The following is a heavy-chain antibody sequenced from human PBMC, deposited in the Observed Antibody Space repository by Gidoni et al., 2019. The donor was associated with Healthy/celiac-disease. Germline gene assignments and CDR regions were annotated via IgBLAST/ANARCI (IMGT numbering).Heavy chain of an antibody. J-gene: IGHJ4*02. CDR1: VFTFSSYA. D-gene: IGHD3-10*01. Sequence: EVQLLESGGGLVQPGGSLRLSCAASVFTFSSYAMSWVRQAPGKGLEWVSAISGSGGSTYYADSVKGRFTISRDNSKNTLYLQMNSLRAEDTAVYYCAKDYVVRGVTDYWGQGTLVTVSS. V-gene: IGHV3-23*01. CDR3: AKDYVVRGVTDY. CDR2: ISGSGGST.